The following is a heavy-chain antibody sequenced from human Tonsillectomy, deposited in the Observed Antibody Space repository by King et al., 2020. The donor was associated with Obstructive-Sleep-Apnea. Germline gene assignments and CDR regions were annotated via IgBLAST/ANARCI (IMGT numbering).Heavy chain of an antibody. CDR1: GYSISSGYY. D-gene: IGHD2/OR15-2a*01. CDR2: IYHNGST. J-gene: IGHJ3*02. V-gene: IGHV4-38-2*02. Sequence: VQLQESGPGLVKPSETLSLTCTVSGYSISSGYYCGGIRQPPGKGLEWIGSIYHNGSTYDNPSLKSRVTISVDTSKNQFSLKLSSVTAADTAVYSCASSLYGPGDAFDIWGQGTMVTFSS. CDR3: ASSLYGPGDAFDI.